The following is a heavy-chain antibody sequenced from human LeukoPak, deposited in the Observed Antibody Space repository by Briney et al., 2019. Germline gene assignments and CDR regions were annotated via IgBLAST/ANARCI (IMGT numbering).Heavy chain of an antibody. CDR3: ARDRRYYDSSGYYSVNWFDP. CDR1: GGSISSYY. Sequence: SETLSLTCTVSGGSISSYYWSWIRQPPGKGLEWIGYIYYSGSTNYNPSLKSRVTISVDTSKNQFSLKLSSVTAADTAVYYCARDRRYYDSSGYYSVNWFDPWGQGTLVTVSS. J-gene: IGHJ5*02. CDR2: IYYSGST. D-gene: IGHD3-22*01. V-gene: IGHV4-59*01.